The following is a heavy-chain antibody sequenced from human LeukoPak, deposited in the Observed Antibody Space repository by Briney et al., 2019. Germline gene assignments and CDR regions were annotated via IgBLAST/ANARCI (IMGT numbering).Heavy chain of an antibody. CDR1: GGTFSSYA. Sequence: SVKVSCKASGGTFSSYAISWVRQAPGQGLEWMGGIIPIFGTANYAQKFQGRVTVTTDESTSTAYMELSSLRSEDTAVYYCASVGYCSGGSCYGLAFDIWGQGTLVTVSS. CDR3: ASVGYCSGGSCYGLAFDI. V-gene: IGHV1-69*05. D-gene: IGHD2-15*01. J-gene: IGHJ3*02. CDR2: IIPIFGTA.